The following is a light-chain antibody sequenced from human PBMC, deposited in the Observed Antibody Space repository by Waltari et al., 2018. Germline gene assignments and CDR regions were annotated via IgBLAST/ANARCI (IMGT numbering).Light chain of an antibody. CDR3: QQYYSIPPT. CDR2: AAS. CDR1: QGISNS. J-gene: IGKJ1*01. Sequence: DIQMTQSPSSLSASEGDRVTITCRASQGISNSLAWYQQKAGKAPKLLLYAASRLESGVPSRFSGSGSGTDYTLTISSLQPEDFATYYCQQYYSIPPTFGQGTKVEIK. V-gene: IGKV1-NL1*01.